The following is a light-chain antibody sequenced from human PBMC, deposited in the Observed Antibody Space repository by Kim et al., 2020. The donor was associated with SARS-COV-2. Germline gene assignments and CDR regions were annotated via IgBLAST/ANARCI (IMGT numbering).Light chain of an antibody. V-gene: IGKV3-20*01. CDR2: AAS. CDR3: QHYDTSPSWT. J-gene: IGKJ1*01. CDR1: QIVTSSY. Sequence: EIVLTQSPGTLSLSLGERATLSCRASQIVTSSYLAWYQHKPGQAPRLLIYAASSRANGVPDRFSGSGSGIDFSLTISRLEPEDFALYYCQHYDTSPSWTFGQGTKVDIK.